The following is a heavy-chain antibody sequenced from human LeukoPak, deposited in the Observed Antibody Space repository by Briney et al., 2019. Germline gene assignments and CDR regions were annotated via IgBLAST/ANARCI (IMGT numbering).Heavy chain of an antibody. CDR2: IYSGGST. CDR1: GFTVSSNY. CDR3: ARDHSSGWYGGYYGMDV. D-gene: IGHD6-19*01. V-gene: IGHV3-66*01. J-gene: IGHJ6*02. Sequence: GGSLRLSCAASGFTVSSNYMSWVRQAPGKGLEWVSVIYSGGSTYYADSVKGRFTISRDNSKNTLYPQMNSLRAEDTAVYYCARDHSSGWYGGYYGMDVWGQGTTVTVSS.